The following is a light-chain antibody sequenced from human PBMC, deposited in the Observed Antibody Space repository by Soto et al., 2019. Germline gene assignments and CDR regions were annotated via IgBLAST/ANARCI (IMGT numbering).Light chain of an antibody. V-gene: IGLV2-14*02. Sequence: QSVLTQPASVSGSPGQSITISCTGTSSDVGAYNLVSWYQQHPGRAPKLFIFDVSDRPSGVSTRFSGSKSGNTASLTISGLQAEDEAFYYCSSYTNPSPLMFGGGTKLTVL. J-gene: IGLJ3*02. CDR2: DVS. CDR3: SSYTNPSPLM. CDR1: SSDVGAYNL.